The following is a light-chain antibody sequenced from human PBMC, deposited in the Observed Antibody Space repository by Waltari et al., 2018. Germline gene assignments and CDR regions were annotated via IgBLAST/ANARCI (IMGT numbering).Light chain of an antibody. CDR3: RSPSTETLVL. V-gene: IGLV2-14*01. CDR2: DVN. CDR1: SGDIGGSDF. J-gene: IGLJ2*01. Sequence: QSALTQPASVSASPGQSITISCTGTSGDIGGSDFVSWYQHHPGSAPKFLIFDVNHRPSGISDRFSGSKSGNTASLTISGLQPEDDADYYCRSPSTETLVLFGGGTKVTVL.